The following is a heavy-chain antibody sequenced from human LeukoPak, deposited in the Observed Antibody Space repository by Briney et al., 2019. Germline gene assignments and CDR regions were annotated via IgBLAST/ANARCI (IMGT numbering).Heavy chain of an antibody. CDR2: IKQDGSEK. CDR3: ARDHPSYYDFWSGYQPYYFDY. D-gene: IGHD3-3*01. J-gene: IGHJ4*02. Sequence: PGGSLRLSCAASRFTFSSYWMSWVRQAPGKGLEWVANIKQDGSEKYYVDSVKGRFTISRDNAKNSLYLQMNSLRAEDTAVYYCARDHPSYYDFWSGYQPYYFDYWGQGTLVTVSS. CDR1: RFTFSSYW. V-gene: IGHV3-7*01.